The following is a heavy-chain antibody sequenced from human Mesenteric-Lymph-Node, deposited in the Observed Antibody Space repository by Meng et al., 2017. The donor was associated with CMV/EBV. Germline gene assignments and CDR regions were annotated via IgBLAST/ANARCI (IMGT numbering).Heavy chain of an antibody. J-gene: IGHJ4*02. CDR2: ISASGGSA. Sequence: GGSLRLSCAASGFTFNTYGMNWVRQAPGKGLEWVSIISASGGSAYYADSVRGRFTISRDNSKNTLYLQMNSLRAEETAIYFCARDSRQKWLVGLLGLDFWGQGRLVTVSS. CDR1: GFTFNTYG. D-gene: IGHD5-12*01. V-gene: IGHV3-23*01. CDR3: ARDSRQKWLVGLLGLDF.